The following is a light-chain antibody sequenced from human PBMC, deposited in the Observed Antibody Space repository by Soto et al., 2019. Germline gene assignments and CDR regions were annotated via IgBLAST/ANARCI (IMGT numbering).Light chain of an antibody. V-gene: IGLV2-11*01. CDR1: RSDVGGYKY. J-gene: IGLJ2*01. CDR2: DVA. CDR3: CSYGGGRTPLG. Sequence: QSALTQPRSVSGSPGQSVAISCTGSRSDVGGYKYVSWYQKFPGKAPKLIIYDVAKRPSGVPDRFSGSKSGNTASLTISGLQAEDEADYYCCSYGGGRTPLGFGGGTKLTVL.